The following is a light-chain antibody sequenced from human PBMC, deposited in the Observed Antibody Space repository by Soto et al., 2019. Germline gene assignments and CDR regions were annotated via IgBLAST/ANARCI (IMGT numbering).Light chain of an antibody. CDR2: GAS. Sequence: EIVLTQSPGTLSLSPGGRATLSCRASRSVSSSFLAWYQQKPGQAPRLLIYGASSRATGIPDRFSGSGSGTDFTLTISRLEPEDFAVYYCQQYNKWWSFGQGTKVEIK. J-gene: IGKJ1*01. CDR3: QQYNKWWS. CDR1: RSVSSSF. V-gene: IGKV3-20*01.